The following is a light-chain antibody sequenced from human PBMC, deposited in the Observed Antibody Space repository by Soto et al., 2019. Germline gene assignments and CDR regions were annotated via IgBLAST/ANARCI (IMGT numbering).Light chain of an antibody. CDR1: ESVNSS. Sequence: EIVMTQSPATLSVSPGDRATLSCRASESVNSSLAWYQQKSGQAPRLLISGASTRATGIPTRFSGSGSATEFTLTISSLQSEDFAVYYCQQYNSWPPWTFGQVTKVEVK. CDR2: GAS. J-gene: IGKJ1*01. V-gene: IGKV3-15*01. CDR3: QQYNSWPPWT.